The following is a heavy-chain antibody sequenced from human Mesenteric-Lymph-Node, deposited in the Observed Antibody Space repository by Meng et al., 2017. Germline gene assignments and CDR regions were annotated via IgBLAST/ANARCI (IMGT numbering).Heavy chain of an antibody. CDR3: ARVRGRGYSYSYEEDY. Sequence: ASVKVSCKASGYTFTSYGISWVRQAPGQGLEWMGWISAYNGNTNYAQKLQGRVTMTTDTSTSTAYMELRSLRSDDTAVYYCARVRGRGYSYSYEEDYWGHGTLVTVSS. V-gene: IGHV1-18*01. D-gene: IGHD5-18*01. CDR1: GYTFTSYG. J-gene: IGHJ4*01. CDR2: ISAYNGNT.